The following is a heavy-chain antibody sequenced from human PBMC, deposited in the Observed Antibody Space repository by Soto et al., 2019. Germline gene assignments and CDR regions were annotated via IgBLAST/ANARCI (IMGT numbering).Heavy chain of an antibody. V-gene: IGHV4-61*01. Sequence: QMQLQESGPGLVKPSETLSLTCTVSGGSVTSGRHDWSWVRQPPGKGLEWIGYIYYSGSTSYNPSLKSRVTISVDTSKKQFSLQLRAVTAADTAVYYCVRDLEYFDIWGQGTVVTVSS. J-gene: IGHJ3*02. D-gene: IGHD2-2*01. CDR3: VRDLEYFDI. CDR2: IYYSGST. CDR1: GGSVTSGRHD.